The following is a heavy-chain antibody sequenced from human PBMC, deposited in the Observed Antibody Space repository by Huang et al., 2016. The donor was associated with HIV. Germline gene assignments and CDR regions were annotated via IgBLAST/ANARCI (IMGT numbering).Heavy chain of an antibody. CDR3: ARGRGGSHYSDPLDQ. V-gene: IGHV1-69*01. J-gene: IGHJ4*02. CDR2: ILPIFTGP. CDR1: GDTSSHFV. Sequence: QVQLVQSGAEVKKPGSSARVSCTASGDTSSHFVLTWVRQAPGQGLEWRGGILPIFTGPHNGEKFEVIVTYSGDASPSTVYVELSSVTFEDTAVYYCARGRGGSHYSDPLDQWGQGTLVTVSS. D-gene: IGHD3-16*01.